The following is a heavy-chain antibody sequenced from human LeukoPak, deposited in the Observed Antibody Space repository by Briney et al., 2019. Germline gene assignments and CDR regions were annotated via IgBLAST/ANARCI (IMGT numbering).Heavy chain of an antibody. D-gene: IGHD6-6*01. CDR2: ISSSSSYI. CDR3: ARDKRVAARPGVCDY. J-gene: IGHJ4*02. V-gene: IGHV3-21*01. CDR1: GFTFSSYA. Sequence: GGSLRLSCAASGFTFSSYAMSWVRQAPGKGLEWVSSISSSSSYIYYADSVKGRFTISRDNAKNSLYLQMNSLRAEDTAVYYCARDKRVAARPGVCDYWGQGTLVTVSS.